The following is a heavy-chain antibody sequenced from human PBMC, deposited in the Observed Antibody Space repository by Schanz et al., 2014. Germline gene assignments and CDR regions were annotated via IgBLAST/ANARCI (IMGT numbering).Heavy chain of an antibody. D-gene: IGHD3-3*01. V-gene: IGHV1-69*08. CDR2: NIHVLGAT. J-gene: IGHJ3*01. CDR3: ARGGVEMATIRDAFDL. CDR1: GGTFGRYT. Sequence: QVQLVQSGAEVKKPGSSVNVSCEASGGTFGRYTISWLRQAPGQGPEWMGRNIHVLGATNYAQKFQGRLTITVDHSKTSAFMELISLTSEDTALYYCARGGVEMATIRDAFDLWGQGTMVTVS.